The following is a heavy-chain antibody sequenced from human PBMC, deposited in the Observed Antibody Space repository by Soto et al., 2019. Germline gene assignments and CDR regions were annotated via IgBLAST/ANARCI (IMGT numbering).Heavy chain of an antibody. Sequence: EVQLVESGGGLVQPGGSLRLSCAVFGFTFRSSWMSWLRQTPGKGLEWVANIKPDGGEKYYVDSVAGRFTISRDNARNSLYLQMNSLRAEDTGVYYCARDGSGWSIFWGQGTLVTVSS. CDR1: GFTFRSSW. D-gene: IGHD6-19*01. V-gene: IGHV3-7*01. J-gene: IGHJ4*02. CDR2: IKPDGGEK. CDR3: ARDGSGWSIF.